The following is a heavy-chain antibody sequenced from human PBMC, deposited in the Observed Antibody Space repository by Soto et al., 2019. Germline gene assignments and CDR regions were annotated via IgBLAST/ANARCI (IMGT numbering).Heavy chain of an antibody. CDR3: ARNAEYYTSAHYRN. CDR2: IYWDDDK. V-gene: IGHV2-5*02. Sequence: SGPTLVNPTQTLTLTCSFSGFSLTTREVGEGRISQPPGKALEWLALIYWDDDKRYNPSLKSRLAITKDTSKNQVVLTMTNMDPVDTATYYCARNAEYYTSAHYRNWGQGTLVTVSS. J-gene: IGHJ4*02. CDR1: GFSLTTREVG. D-gene: IGHD3-22*01.